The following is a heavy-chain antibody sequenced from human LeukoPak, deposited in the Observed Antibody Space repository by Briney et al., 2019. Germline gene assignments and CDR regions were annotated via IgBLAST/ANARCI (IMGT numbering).Heavy chain of an antibody. Sequence: SETLSLTCTVSGGSISSYYWSWIRQPAGKGLERIGRIYTSGSTNYNPSLKSRVTMSVDTSKNQFSPKLSSVTAADTAVYYCASSYYGSIYFDYWGQGTLVTVSS. CDR1: GGSISSYY. V-gene: IGHV4-4*07. D-gene: IGHD1-26*01. J-gene: IGHJ4*02. CDR2: IYTSGST. CDR3: ASSYYGSIYFDY.